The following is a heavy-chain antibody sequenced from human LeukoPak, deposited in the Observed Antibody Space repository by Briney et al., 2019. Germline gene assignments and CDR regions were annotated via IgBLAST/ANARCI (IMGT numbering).Heavy chain of an antibody. V-gene: IGHV1-18*01. CDR2: ISAYNGNT. CDR3: ARAFHGDNGIFFDY. J-gene: IGHJ4*02. CDR1: GYTFTSYG. D-gene: IGHD4-17*01. Sequence: ASVKVSCKASGYTFTSYGISWVRQAPVHRLEWMGWISAYNGNTNYAQKLQGRVTMTTDTSTSTAYMELRSLRSDDTAVYYCARAFHGDNGIFFDYWGQGTLVTVSS.